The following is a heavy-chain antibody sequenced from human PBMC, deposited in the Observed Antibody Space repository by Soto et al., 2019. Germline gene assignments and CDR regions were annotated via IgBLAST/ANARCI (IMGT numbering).Heavy chain of an antibody. J-gene: IGHJ6*02. CDR3: ARERGAAGTDSVQYYGMDV. CDR1: AFTFSSDW. CDR2: IKQDGSEK. D-gene: IGHD6-13*01. V-gene: IGHV3-7*01. Sequence: QPGGSLRLSCAAAAFTFSSDWMSWVRHAPGKVLGWVANIKQDGSEKYYVDAVKGRSTISRDNAKNSLYLQMNSLRAEDTAVYYCARERGAAGTDSVQYYGMDVWGQGTTVTVSS.